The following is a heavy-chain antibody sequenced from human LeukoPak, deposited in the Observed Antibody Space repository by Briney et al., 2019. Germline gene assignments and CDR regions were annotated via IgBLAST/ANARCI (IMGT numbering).Heavy chain of an antibody. CDR1: GYTFNSYY. D-gene: IGHD3-22*01. J-gene: IGHJ6*03. V-gene: IGHV1-46*02. Sequence: ASVKVSCKTSGYTFNSYYMHWVRQAPGQGLEWVGIINPTGDPTTYAQKFQGRVTMTSDMSTSTVYMELSSLRSEDTAVYYCARSSGSYSSLFYMHVWGKGTTVTVSS. CDR2: INPTGDPT. CDR3: ARSSGSYSSLFYMHV.